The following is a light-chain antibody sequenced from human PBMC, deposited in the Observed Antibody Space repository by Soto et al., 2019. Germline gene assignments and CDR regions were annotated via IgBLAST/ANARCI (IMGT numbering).Light chain of an antibody. J-gene: IGKJ2*01. V-gene: IGKV3-11*01. CDR1: QRVRSY. Sequence: EIVLTQSPATLYLSPGERATLSCRASQRVRSYLAWYQQKPGQAPRLLIYDASTRATGIPARFSGSVSGTDFTLTISSLEPEDFAVYYCQQRSNLMYTFGQGTKLEIK. CDR2: DAS. CDR3: QQRSNLMYT.